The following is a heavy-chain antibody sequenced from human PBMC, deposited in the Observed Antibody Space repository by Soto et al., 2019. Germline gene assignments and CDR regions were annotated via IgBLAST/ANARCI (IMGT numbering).Heavy chain of an antibody. CDR3: WRGGGSYYDFWNAPTGHGMDV. Sequence: SETLSLTCTVSGGSISSYYWSWIRQPPGKGLEWIGYIYYSGSTNYNPSLKSRVTISVDTSKNQFSLKLSSVTAAGTAVFYCWRGGGSYYDFWNAPTGHGMDVWGQGTTVTVSS. J-gene: IGHJ6*02. V-gene: IGHV4-59*01. CDR1: GGSISSYY. CDR2: IYYSGST. D-gene: IGHD3-3*01.